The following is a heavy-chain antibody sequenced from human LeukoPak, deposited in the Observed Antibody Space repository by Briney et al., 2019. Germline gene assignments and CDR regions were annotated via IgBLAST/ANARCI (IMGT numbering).Heavy chain of an antibody. V-gene: IGHV3-7*05. J-gene: IGHJ4*02. CDR3: ARALVGDGSSIY. CDR2: INQDGVEK. D-gene: IGHD2-15*01. CDR1: GFTFSSYW. Sequence: GGSLRLSCAASGFTFSSYWMTWVRQAPGKGLEWVANINQDGVEKYYVDSVKGRFTISRDNAKSSLYLQMNSLRAEDTAVYFCARALVGDGSSIYWGQGTLVTVSS.